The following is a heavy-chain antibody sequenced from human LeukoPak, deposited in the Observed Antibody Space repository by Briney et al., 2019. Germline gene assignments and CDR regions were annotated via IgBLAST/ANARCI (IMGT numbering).Heavy chain of an antibody. CDR3: VRDWRGIEAAGDY. Sequence: GGSLRLACAASGFTFSGYQMTWGRQAPGEGLEWVAKVEQDGDKKYYVDSLEGRFTISRDNAKNSLYLEMNSLRVEDTAVYFCVRDWRGIEAAGDYWGQGTLVSVSS. D-gene: IGHD6-13*01. CDR1: GFTFSGYQ. J-gene: IGHJ4*02. V-gene: IGHV3-7*01. CDR2: VEQDGDKK.